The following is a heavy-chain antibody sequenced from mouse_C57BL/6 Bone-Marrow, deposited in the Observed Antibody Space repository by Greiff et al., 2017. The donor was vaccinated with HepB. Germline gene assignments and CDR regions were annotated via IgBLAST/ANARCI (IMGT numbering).Heavy chain of an antibody. CDR2: INPSNGGT. CDR3: ARGVTWGDYAMDY. Sequence: QVQLQQPGTELVKPGASVKLSCKASGYTFTSYWMHWVKQRPGQGLEWIGNINPSNGGTNYNEKFKSKATLTVDKSSSTAYMQLSSLTSEDSAVYDCARGVTWGDYAMDYWGQGTSVTVSS. D-gene: IGHD2-1*01. J-gene: IGHJ4*01. CDR1: GYTFTSYW. V-gene: IGHV1-53*01.